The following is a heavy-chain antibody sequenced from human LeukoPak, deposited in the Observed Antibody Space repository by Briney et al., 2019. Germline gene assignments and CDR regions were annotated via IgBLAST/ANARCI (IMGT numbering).Heavy chain of an antibody. J-gene: IGHJ6*02. V-gene: IGHV3-7*02. CDR3: ARGGPAVYYYYGMDV. CDR1: GFTFSRYW. Sequence: GGSLRLSCAASGFTFSRYWMNWVRQAPGKGLEWVANIKQEGSEKYSVDSVKGRFTTSRDNAKNSLYLQMNSLRDEDTAVYYCARGGPAVYYYYGMDVWGQGTTVTVSS. CDR2: IKQEGSEK. D-gene: IGHD6-25*01.